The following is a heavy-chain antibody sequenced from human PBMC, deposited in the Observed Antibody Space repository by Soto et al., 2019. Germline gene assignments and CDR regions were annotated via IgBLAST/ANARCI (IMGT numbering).Heavy chain of an antibody. CDR3: ARGGGYYYMDV. V-gene: IGHV4-34*01. J-gene: IGHJ6*03. CDR1: GGSFSGYY. CDR2: INPSGNT. Sequence: SETLSLTCAVYGGSFSGYYWSWIRQPPGKGMEWIGEINPSGNTNYNPSLKSRVTISIDTSKNQFSLKLSSVTAADTAVYYCARGGGYYYMDVWDKGTTVTVSS. D-gene: IGHD3-16*01.